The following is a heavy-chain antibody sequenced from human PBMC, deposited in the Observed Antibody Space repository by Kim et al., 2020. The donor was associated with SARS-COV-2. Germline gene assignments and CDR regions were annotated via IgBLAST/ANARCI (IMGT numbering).Heavy chain of an antibody. Sequence: GGSLRLSCAASGFTFSSYGMHWVRQAPGKGLEWVAVISYDGSNKYYADSVKGRFTISRDNSKNTLYLQMNSLRAEDTAVYYCAKDRGAQRYWFDYWGQGTLVTVSS. J-gene: IGHJ4*02. D-gene: IGHD1-26*01. V-gene: IGHV3-30*18. CDR3: AKDRGAQRYWFDY. CDR1: GFTFSSYG. CDR2: ISYDGSNK.